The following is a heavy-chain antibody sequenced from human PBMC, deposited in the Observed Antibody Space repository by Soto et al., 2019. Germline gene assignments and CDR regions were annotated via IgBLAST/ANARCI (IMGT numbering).Heavy chain of an antibody. Sequence: ASVKVSCKASGYTFTSYGISRVRQAPGQGLEWMGWIRAYNGDTNYAQKFQTRVTMTTDKSTDTAYMDLRSLTSDDTAIYYCARAGAAPYYYYGLDVWGQGTTVTVSS. V-gene: IGHV1-18*01. D-gene: IGHD3-10*01. J-gene: IGHJ6*02. CDR2: IRAYNGDT. CDR3: ARAGAAPYYYYGLDV. CDR1: GYTFTSYG.